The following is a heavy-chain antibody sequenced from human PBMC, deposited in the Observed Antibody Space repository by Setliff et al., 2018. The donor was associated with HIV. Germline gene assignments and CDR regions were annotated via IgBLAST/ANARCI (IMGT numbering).Heavy chain of an antibody. V-gene: IGHV1-18*01. D-gene: IGHD6-19*01. CDR2: ISGYNANT. CDR3: ARDQEAVAPSAAFDI. CDR1: GYRFINYG. J-gene: IGHJ3*02. Sequence: GASVKVSCKASGYRFINYGISWVRQAPGQGLAWMGWISGYNANTNYAQHVQGRVTMTTDTSTSTAYMGLRSLRSDDTAVYYCARDQEAVAPSAAFDIWGQETMVTVSS.